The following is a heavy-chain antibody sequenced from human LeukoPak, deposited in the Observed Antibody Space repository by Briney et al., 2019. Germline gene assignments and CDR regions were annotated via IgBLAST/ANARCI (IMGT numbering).Heavy chain of an antibody. D-gene: IGHD4-11*01. V-gene: IGHV4-38-2*01. Sequence: SETLSLTCAVSGHSISSGYYWGWIRPPPGKGLEWIGSIYHSGSTFYNASLKSRVTISVDTSNNQFSLKLSSVIAADTAVYYCARHDYSNDWFDPWGQGTLVTVSS. J-gene: IGHJ5*02. CDR1: GHSISSGYY. CDR2: IYHSGST. CDR3: ARHDYSNDWFDP.